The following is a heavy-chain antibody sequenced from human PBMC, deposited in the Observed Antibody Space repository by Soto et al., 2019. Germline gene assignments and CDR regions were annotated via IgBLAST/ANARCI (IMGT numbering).Heavy chain of an antibody. Sequence: PSETLSLTCAVSGGSISSGGYSWSWIRQPPGKGLEWIGYIYYSGTTYYNPSLQSRVTISVDRSKNHFSLRLSSVTAADTAVYYCAREGYYYDSSGSELGTFDYWGQGTLVTVSS. D-gene: IGHD3-22*01. J-gene: IGHJ4*02. CDR2: IYYSGTT. V-gene: IGHV4-30-2*01. CDR1: GGSISSGGYS. CDR3: AREGYYYDSSGSELGTFDY.